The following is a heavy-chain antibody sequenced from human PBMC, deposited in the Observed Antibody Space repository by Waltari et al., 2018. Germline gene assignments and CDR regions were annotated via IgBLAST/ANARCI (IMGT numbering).Heavy chain of an antibody. CDR1: GGTFSSYA. CDR3: ARDAPLGAAAGEFDY. J-gene: IGHJ4*02. CDR2: IIPISGTA. V-gene: IGHV1-69*13. Sequence: QVQLVQSGAEVKKPGSSVKVSCKASGGTFSSYAISWVRQAPVQGLEWMGGIIPISGTANYVQKFQGRVTSTADESTSTAYRELSSLRSDDTAVYYCARDAPLGAAAGEFDYWGQGTLVTVSS. D-gene: IGHD6-13*01.